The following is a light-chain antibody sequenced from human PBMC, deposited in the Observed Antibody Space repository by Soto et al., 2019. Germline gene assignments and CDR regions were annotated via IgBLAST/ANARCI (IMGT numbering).Light chain of an antibody. CDR2: GNS. Sequence: QSVLTQPPSVSGAPGQRVTISCTGSSSNIGAGYDVHWYQQLPGTAPKLLIYGNSNRPSGVPDRYSGSESGTSASLAITGRQAEDEAEYFCQSYDSGPGGHVLFRVGTKLTV. CDR3: QSYDSGPGGHVL. J-gene: IGLJ2*01. CDR1: SSNIGAGYD. V-gene: IGLV1-40*01.